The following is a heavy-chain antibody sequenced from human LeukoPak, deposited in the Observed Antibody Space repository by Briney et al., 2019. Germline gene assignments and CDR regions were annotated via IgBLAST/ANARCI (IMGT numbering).Heavy chain of an antibody. CDR3: AKSLLTTATGTGRAFDI. CDR2: ISAGADVI. V-gene: IGHV3-23*01. J-gene: IGHJ3*02. Sequence: GSLRLSCEAAGFSFRDYPMGWVRRASGKRLEWVSGISAGADVIFYADPVKGRFTISRDNSKNTLYLQMNSLRAEDSAEYYCAKSLLTTATGTGRAFDIWGQGTMATVS. CDR1: GFSFRDYP. D-gene: IGHD1-1*01.